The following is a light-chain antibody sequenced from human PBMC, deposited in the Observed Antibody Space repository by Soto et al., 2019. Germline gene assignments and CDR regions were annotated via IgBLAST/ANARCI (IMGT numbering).Light chain of an antibody. J-gene: IGLJ3*02. CDR2: NTN. V-gene: IGLV1-47*01. CDR1: SPNIGSQF. Sequence: QSVLPQPPAASGTPGQRVTISCFGSSPNIGSQFVYWYQQRPGAAPKLLIYNTNQRPPGVPDRFSGSKSGASASLAISGLRTEDEADYYCASWDDSLRWVFGGGTKLTVL. CDR3: ASWDDSLRWV.